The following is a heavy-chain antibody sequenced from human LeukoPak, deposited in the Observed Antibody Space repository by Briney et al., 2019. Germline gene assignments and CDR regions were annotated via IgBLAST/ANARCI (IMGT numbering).Heavy chain of an antibody. CDR3: ARDYKYAFDN. D-gene: IGHD5-24*01. CDR2: IGIDSGNT. Sequence: GGSLRLSCAASGFTFSDYSMNWVRQALGKGLEWISYIGIDSGNTNYADSVKGRFTIFGHKAKNSLYLQMNSLRVEDTAVYYCARDYKYAFDNWGQGTLVTVSS. J-gene: IGHJ4*02. CDR1: GFTFSDYS. V-gene: IGHV3-48*01.